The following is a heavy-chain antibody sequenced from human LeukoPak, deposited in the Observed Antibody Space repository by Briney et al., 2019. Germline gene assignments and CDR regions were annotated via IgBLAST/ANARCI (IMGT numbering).Heavy chain of an antibody. CDR2: IYTSGTT. V-gene: IGHV4-4*07. CDR3: ARFSSIAAAFDY. CDR1: VGSISNYY. Sequence: SETLSLTCTVPVGSISNYYWSWIRQPPGKGLEWIGRIYTSGTTHYNPSLKSRVTISVDTSKNQFSLNLSSVTAADTAVYYCARFSSIAAAFDYWGLGTLVTVSS. D-gene: IGHD6-13*01. J-gene: IGHJ4*02.